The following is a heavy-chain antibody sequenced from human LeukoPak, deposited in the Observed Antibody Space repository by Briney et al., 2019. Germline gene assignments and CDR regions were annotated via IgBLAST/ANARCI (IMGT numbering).Heavy chain of an antibody. D-gene: IGHD6-13*01. Sequence: GGSLRLSCAASGFTFSSYAMHWVRQAPGKGLEWVAVISYDGSNKYYADSVKGRFTISRDNSKNKLYLQMNSLRAEDTAVYYCARDQYSSSWYDAYYFDYWGQGTLVTVSS. CDR1: GFTFSSYA. J-gene: IGHJ4*02. CDR3: ARDQYSSSWYDAYYFDY. V-gene: IGHV3-30-3*01. CDR2: ISYDGSNK.